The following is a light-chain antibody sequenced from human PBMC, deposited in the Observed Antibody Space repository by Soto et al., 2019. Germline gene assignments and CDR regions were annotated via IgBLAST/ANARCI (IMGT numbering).Light chain of an antibody. J-gene: IGKJ5*01. CDR2: GA. V-gene: IGKV3-20*01. Sequence: EIVLTQSPGTLSLSPGERATLSCRASLSVRSSYLAWYQQRPGQPPRLLMDGATRATGIPDRFSGSGSGTDFSLTISSLESEDFAVYYCQQYGSSPSTFGQGTRLDIK. CDR3: QQYGSSPST. CDR1: LSVRSSY.